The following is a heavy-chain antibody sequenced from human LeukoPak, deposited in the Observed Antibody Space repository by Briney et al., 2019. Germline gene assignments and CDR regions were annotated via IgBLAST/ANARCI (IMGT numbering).Heavy chain of an antibody. V-gene: IGHV3-11*04. Sequence: GGSLRLSCAASGFTFSDYYMSWIRQAPGKGLEWVSYISSSGSTIYYADSVKGRFTISRDNAKNSLYLQMNSLRAEDTAVYYCARVLGYCSGGSCYSHFDYWGQGTLVTVSS. CDR1: GFTFSDYY. D-gene: IGHD2-15*01. CDR3: ARVLGYCSGGSCYSHFDY. J-gene: IGHJ4*02. CDR2: ISSSGSTI.